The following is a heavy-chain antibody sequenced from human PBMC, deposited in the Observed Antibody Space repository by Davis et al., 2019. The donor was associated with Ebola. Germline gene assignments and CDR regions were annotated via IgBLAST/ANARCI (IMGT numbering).Heavy chain of an antibody. CDR2: FDPEDGET. J-gene: IGHJ2*01. CDR1: GYTLTELS. D-gene: IGHD2-21*02. CDR3: ARVFAYIVVVTAILLYWYFDL. Sequence: ASVKVPCKVSGYTLTELSMHWVRQAPGKGLEWMGGFDPEDGETIYAQKFQGRVTMTEDTSTDTAYMELSSLRSEDMAVYYCARVFAYIVVVTAILLYWYFDLWGRGTLVTVSS. V-gene: IGHV1-24*01.